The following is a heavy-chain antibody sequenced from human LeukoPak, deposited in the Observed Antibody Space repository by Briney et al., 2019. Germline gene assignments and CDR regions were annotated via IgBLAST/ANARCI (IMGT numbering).Heavy chain of an antibody. J-gene: IGHJ6*03. Sequence: SETLSLTCAVYGGSFSGYYWSWIRQPPGKGLEWIGEINHSGSTNYNPSLKSRVTISVDTSKNQFSLKLSSVTAADTAVYYCARGPLGYCSSTSCYVSVYYYYYMDVWGKGTTATVSS. CDR3: ARGPLGYCSSTSCYVSVYYYYYMDV. V-gene: IGHV4-34*01. CDR1: GGSFSGYY. D-gene: IGHD2-2*01. CDR2: INHSGST.